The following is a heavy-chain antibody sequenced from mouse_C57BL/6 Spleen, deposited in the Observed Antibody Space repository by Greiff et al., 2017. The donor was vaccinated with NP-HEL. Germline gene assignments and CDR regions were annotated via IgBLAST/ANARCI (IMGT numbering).Heavy chain of an antibody. V-gene: IGHV3-6*01. CDR3: ARHYYGSSLAWFAY. J-gene: IGHJ3*01. D-gene: IGHD1-1*01. Sequence: EVQLQESGPGLVKPSQSLSLTCSVTGYSITSGYYWNWIRQFPGNKLEWMGYISYDGSNNYKPSLKNRISITRDTSKNQFFLKLNSVTTEDTATYYCARHYYGSSLAWFAYWGQGTLVTVSA. CDR2: ISYDGSN. CDR1: GYSITSGYY.